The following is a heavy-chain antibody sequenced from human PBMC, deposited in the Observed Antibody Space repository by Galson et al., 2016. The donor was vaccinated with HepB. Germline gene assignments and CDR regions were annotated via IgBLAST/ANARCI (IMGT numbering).Heavy chain of an antibody. CDR3: ATSERLAGTDAFDI. V-gene: IGHV4-39*07. J-gene: IGHJ3*02. CDR1: GGSFSSSSNY. D-gene: IGHD6-19*01. Sequence: ETLSLTCSVSGGSFSSSSNYWGWIRQPPGKGLEWIGSIYYTGSTYYNPSLKSRVTMSVDTSKSQFSLILSSVTAADTAIYYCATSERLAGTDAFDIWGQGTMVTVSS. CDR2: IYYTGST.